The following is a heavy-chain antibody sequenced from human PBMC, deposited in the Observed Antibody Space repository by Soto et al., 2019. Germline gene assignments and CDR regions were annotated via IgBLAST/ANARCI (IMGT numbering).Heavy chain of an antibody. D-gene: IGHD1-26*01. Sequence: QVQLVQSGAEVKKPGASVTVSCKASGYTFTSYDINWVRQATGQGFEWMGWMNANNGRTGYAQKFQGRATMTRNTAINTAYMILSSLGSEDTAVYYCARGRWEVAPDCWGQGTLVTVSS. J-gene: IGHJ4*02. CDR2: MNANNGRT. CDR1: GYTFTSYD. CDR3: ARGRWEVAPDC. V-gene: IGHV1-8*02.